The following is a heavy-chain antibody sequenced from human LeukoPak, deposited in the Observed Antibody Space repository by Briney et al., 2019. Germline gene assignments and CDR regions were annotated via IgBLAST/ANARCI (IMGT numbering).Heavy chain of an antibody. J-gene: IGHJ4*02. CDR2: INHSGSA. Sequence: SETLSLTCAVYGGSFSGYYWSWIRQPPGKGLEWIGEINHSGSANYNPSLKSRVTISVDTSKNQFSLKLSSVTAADTAVYYCARPAPYSGYDPEFDYWGQGTLVTVSS. CDR1: GGSFSGYY. CDR3: ARPAPYSGYDPEFDY. V-gene: IGHV4-34*01. D-gene: IGHD5-12*01.